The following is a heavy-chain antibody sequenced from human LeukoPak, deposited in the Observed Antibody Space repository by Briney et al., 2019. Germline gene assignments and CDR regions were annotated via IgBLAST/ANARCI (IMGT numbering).Heavy chain of an antibody. J-gene: IGHJ4*02. CDR2: ISGSGGST. CDR3: ANLGAGSGYDCVRTFDY. D-gene: IGHD5-12*01. CDR1: GFTFSSYA. V-gene: IGHV3-23*01. Sequence: GGSLRLSCAASGFTFSSYAMSWVRQAPGKGLEWVSAISGSGGSTYYADSVKGRFTISRDNSKNTLYLQMNSLRAEDTAVYYCANLGAGSGYDCVRTFDYWGQGTLVTVSS.